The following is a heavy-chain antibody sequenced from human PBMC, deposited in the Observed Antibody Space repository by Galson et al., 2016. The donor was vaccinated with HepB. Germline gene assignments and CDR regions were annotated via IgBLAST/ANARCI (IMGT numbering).Heavy chain of an antibody. CDR1: GGSISSNTHY. D-gene: IGHD3-3*01. V-gene: IGHV4-39*01. CDR3: MSRSINYGFWSGSHVPDY. J-gene: IGHJ4*02. Sequence: ETLSLTCSVSGGSISSNTHYWGWIRQPPGKGLEWIATIYSSGRTYYNPSLKSRVTISVDTSKDQFSLQLRSLTAADTAVFYCMSRSINYGFWSGSHVPDYWGQGTLVTVSS. CDR2: IYSSGRT.